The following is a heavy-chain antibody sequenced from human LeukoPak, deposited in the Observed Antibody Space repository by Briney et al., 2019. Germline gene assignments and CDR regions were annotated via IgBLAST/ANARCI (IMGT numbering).Heavy chain of an antibody. CDR3: ARDVYCTNGVCYHP. CDR2: ISSSGSTI. V-gene: IGHV3-48*03. J-gene: IGHJ3*01. CDR1: GFTFSSYE. D-gene: IGHD2-8*01. Sequence: GGSLRLSCAASGFTFSSYEMNWVRQAPGKGLEWVPYISSSGSTIYYADSVKGRFTISRDNANNSLYLQMNSLRAEDTAVYYCARDVYCTNGVCYHPWGQGTMVTVSS.